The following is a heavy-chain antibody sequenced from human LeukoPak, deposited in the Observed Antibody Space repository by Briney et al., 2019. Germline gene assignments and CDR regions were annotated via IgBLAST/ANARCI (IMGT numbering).Heavy chain of an antibody. Sequence: GGSLRLSCAASGFTLDDYAMHWVRQAPGKGLEWVSLISGDGGSTYYADSVKGRFTISKDNSKNSLYLQMNSLRTEDTALYYCAKSIAAAGTRFDPWGQGTLVTVSS. D-gene: IGHD6-13*01. V-gene: IGHV3-43*02. CDR2: ISGDGGST. J-gene: IGHJ5*02. CDR1: GFTLDDYA. CDR3: AKSIAAAGTRFDP.